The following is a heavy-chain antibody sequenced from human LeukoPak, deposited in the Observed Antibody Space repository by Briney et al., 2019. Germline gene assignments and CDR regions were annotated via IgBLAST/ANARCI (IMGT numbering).Heavy chain of an antibody. V-gene: IGHV3-20*04. D-gene: IGHD2-15*01. CDR1: GFTYDDYG. CDR3: ARPRDLCSSSSCPSFDY. CDR2: INWNNGKT. J-gene: IGHJ4*02. Sequence: GGSLRLXCAASGFTYDDYGMRWVRLVPGKGLESVAGINWNNGKTNYADSVKGRFTISRDNAKNSLYLQMNSLRDEDTALYYCARPRDLCSSSSCPSFDYWGQGTLVTVSS.